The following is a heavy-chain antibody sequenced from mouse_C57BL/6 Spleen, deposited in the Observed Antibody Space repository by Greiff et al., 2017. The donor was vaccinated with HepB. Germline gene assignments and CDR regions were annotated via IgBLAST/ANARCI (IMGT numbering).Heavy chain of an antibody. CDR1: GYTFTSYG. CDR2: IYPRSGNT. V-gene: IGHV1-81*01. Sequence: VQLQQSGAELARPGASVKLSCKASGYTFTSYGISWVKQRTGQGLEWIGEIYPRSGNTYYNEKFKGKATLTADKSSSTAYMELRSLTSEDSAVYFCARGNGDYYGSSYFVSDYWGQGTTLTVSS. D-gene: IGHD1-1*01. CDR3: ARGNGDYYGSSYFVSDY. J-gene: IGHJ2*01.